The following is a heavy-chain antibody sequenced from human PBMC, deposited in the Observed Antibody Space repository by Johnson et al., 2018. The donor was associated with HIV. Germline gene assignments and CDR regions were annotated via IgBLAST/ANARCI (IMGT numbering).Heavy chain of an antibody. D-gene: IGHD3-22*01. J-gene: IGHJ3*01. CDR3: AKRFGYDNRGDQFDF. CDR1: GFSFSSCA. CDR2: INGGGGIT. V-gene: IGHV3-23*04. Sequence: EVQLVESGGGWVQPGGSLRLSCIASGFSFSSCAMNWVRQAPGKGLEWVSTINGGGGITYYADSVKGRFTISGDNSNNTLYLQMNSLRAEDTAVYYCAKRFGYDNRGDQFDFWGQGAMVTVSS.